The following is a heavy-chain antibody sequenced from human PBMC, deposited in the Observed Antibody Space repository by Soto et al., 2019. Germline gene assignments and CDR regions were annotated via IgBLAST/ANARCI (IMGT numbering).Heavy chain of an antibody. CDR2: IYYTGNT. CDR1: GGSISGYY. J-gene: IGHJ5*02. V-gene: IGHV4-59*01. CDR3: ARGGASSKWLEP. Sequence: SETLSLTCTVSGGSISGYYWSWIRQPPGKGLEWIGYIYYTGNTIYNPSRNSRVTMSVDTSKNQFSLHLNYVTAADTAVYYCARGGASSKWLEPLGQGTMVTVSS. D-gene: IGHD3-10*01.